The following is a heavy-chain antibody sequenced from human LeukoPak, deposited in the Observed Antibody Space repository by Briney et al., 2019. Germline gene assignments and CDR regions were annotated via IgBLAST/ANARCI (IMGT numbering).Heavy chain of an antibody. Sequence: TGGSLRLSCAASGFTFSSYSMNWVRQAPGKGLEWVANIKQDGSEKYYVDSVKGRFTISRDNAKNSLYLQMNSLRAEDTAVYYCARDQAATGTDYWGQGTLVTVSS. CDR1: GFTFSSYS. V-gene: IGHV3-7*01. CDR2: IKQDGSEK. J-gene: IGHJ4*02. D-gene: IGHD1-1*01. CDR3: ARDQAATGTDY.